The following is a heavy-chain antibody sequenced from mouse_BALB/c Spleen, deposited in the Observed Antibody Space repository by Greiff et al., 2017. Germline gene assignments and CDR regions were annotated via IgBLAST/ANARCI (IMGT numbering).Heavy chain of an antibody. CDR3: ASPMITTLYYYAMDY. CDR2: INPSNGRT. CDR1: GYTFTSYW. Sequence: QVQLKQSGAELVKPGASVKLSCKASGYTFTSYWMHWVKQRPGQGLEWIGEINPSNGRTNYNEKFKSKATLTVDKSSSTAYMQLSSLTSEDSAVYYCASPMITTLYYYAMDYWGQGTSVTVAS. V-gene: IGHV1S81*02. J-gene: IGHJ4*01. D-gene: IGHD2-4*01.